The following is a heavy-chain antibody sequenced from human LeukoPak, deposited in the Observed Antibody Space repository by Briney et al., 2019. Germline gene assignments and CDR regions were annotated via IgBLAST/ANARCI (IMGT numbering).Heavy chain of an antibody. J-gene: IGHJ4*02. CDR2: ISYDGSNK. Sequence: GGSLRLSCAASGFTFSSYGMHWVRQAPGKGLEWVAVISYDGSNKYYADSVKGRFTISRDNSKNTLYLQMNSLRAEDTAVYYCAKDQNDYGSGSSPDYWGQGTLVTVSS. D-gene: IGHD3-10*01. CDR3: AKDQNDYGSGSSPDY. V-gene: IGHV3-30*18. CDR1: GFTFSSYG.